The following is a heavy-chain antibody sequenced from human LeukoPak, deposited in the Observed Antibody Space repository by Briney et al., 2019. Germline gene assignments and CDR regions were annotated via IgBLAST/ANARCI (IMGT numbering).Heavy chain of an antibody. CDR2: IKEDGTYT. CDR1: GFSFSKYW. V-gene: IGHV3-74*01. CDR3: ARDFDMGITPGDDFDF. Sequence: GGSLRLSCAASGFSFSKYWMHWVRQTPGEGLVWVSRIKEDGTYTSYADSVKGRFTISRDNARDTVFLQMNSLRAEDTAVYYCARDFDMGITPGDDFDFWGQGTLVTVSS. D-gene: IGHD3-9*01. J-gene: IGHJ4*02.